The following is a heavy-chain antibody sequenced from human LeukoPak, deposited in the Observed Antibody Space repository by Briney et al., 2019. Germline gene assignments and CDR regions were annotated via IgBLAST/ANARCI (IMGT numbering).Heavy chain of an antibody. CDR2: INPNSGGT. Sequence: ASVKVSCKASGYTFTGYYMHWVRQAPGQGLEWMGWINPNSGGTNYAQKFQGRVTMTRDTSISTAYMELSRLRSDDTAVYYCATISIAVAGGFDYWGQGTLVTVSS. V-gene: IGHV1-2*02. J-gene: IGHJ4*02. D-gene: IGHD6-19*01. CDR1: GYTFTGYY. CDR3: ATISIAVAGGFDY.